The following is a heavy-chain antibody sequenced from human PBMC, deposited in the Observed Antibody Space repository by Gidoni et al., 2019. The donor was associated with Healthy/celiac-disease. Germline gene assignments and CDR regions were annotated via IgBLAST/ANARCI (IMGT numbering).Heavy chain of an antibody. J-gene: IGHJ4*02. Sequence: EVQLVESGGGLVKPGGSLRLSCAASGFTFSSYSMNWVRQAPGKGLEWVSSISSSRSYIYYADSVKGRFTISRDNAKNSLYLQMNSLRAEDTAVYYCARGPSSVVTPIDYWGQGTLVTVSS. D-gene: IGHD2-15*01. V-gene: IGHV3-21*01. CDR1: GFTFSSYS. CDR2: ISSSRSYI. CDR3: ARGPSSVVTPIDY.